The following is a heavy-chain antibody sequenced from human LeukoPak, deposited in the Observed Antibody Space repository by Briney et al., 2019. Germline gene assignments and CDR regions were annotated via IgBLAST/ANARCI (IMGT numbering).Heavy chain of an antibody. J-gene: IGHJ4*02. V-gene: IGHV1-24*01. Sequence: ASVKVSCKVSGYTLTELSMHWVRQAPGKGLEWMGGFDPEDGETIYAQKFQGRVTMTEDTSTDTAYMELSSLRSEDTAVYYCARGVGAYCGGDCYQYYFDYWGQGTLVTVSS. CDR3: ARGVGAYCGGDCYQYYFDY. D-gene: IGHD2-21*02. CDR1: GYTLTELS. CDR2: FDPEDGET.